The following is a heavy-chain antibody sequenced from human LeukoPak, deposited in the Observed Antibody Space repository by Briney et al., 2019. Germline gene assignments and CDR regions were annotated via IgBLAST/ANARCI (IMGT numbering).Heavy chain of an antibody. V-gene: IGHV1-18*01. Sequence: ASVKVSCKASGYTFTSYGISWVRQAPGQGLEWMGWTSTYNSQTNFAQNFQGRVTLTTDRSTSTAYMELRSLRSDDTAVYYCARDMVGLAADGNWFDPWGQGTLVTVSS. J-gene: IGHJ5*02. CDR3: ARDMVGLAADGNWFDP. CDR2: TSTYNSQT. CDR1: GYTFTSYG. D-gene: IGHD6-13*01.